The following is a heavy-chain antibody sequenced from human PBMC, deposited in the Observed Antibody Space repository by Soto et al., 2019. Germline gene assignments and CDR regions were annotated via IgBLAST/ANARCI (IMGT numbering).Heavy chain of an antibody. CDR3: ARGDREDIAVVIGVRPGEYGVDV. CDR2: ISYDGGNK. D-gene: IGHD2-15*01. CDR1: GFTFRNYA. Sequence: QVQLVESGGGVVQPGRSLRLSCAASGFTFRNYAMHWVRQAPGKGLECVAVISYDGGNKFYRDYVKGRFTISRDNSKNTLCLQINSMRYKKTAVYYCARGDREDIAVVIGVRPGEYGVDVWGQGTTVTVSS. V-gene: IGHV3-30-3*01. J-gene: IGHJ6*02.